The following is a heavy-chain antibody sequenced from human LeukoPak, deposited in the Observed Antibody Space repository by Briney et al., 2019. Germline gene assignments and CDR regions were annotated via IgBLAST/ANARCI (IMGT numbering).Heavy chain of an antibody. J-gene: IGHJ4*02. CDR1: GFTFSSYW. V-gene: IGHV3-74*01. CDR3: ARGLGYCTNGVCHTRFDY. D-gene: IGHD2-8*01. CDR2: IASDGSST. Sequence: GGSLRLSCAASGFTFSSYWMNWVRQAPGKGLVWVSRIASDGSSTAYADSVKGRFSISRDNAKNTLYLQMNSLRVEDTAVYYCARGLGYCTNGVCHTRFDYWGQGTLVAVSS.